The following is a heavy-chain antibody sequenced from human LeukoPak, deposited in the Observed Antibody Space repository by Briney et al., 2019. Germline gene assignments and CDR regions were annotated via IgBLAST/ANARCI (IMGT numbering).Heavy chain of an antibody. Sequence: ASVKVSCKASGYTFTGYYMHWVRQAPGQGLEWMGRINPNSGGANYAQKFQSRVTMTRDTSISTAYMELSRLTSDDTAVYYCAREALAGTTAAFDIWGQGTLVTVSS. D-gene: IGHD1-1*01. CDR2: INPNSGGA. CDR3: AREALAGTTAAFDI. V-gene: IGHV1-2*06. CDR1: GYTFTGYY. J-gene: IGHJ3*02.